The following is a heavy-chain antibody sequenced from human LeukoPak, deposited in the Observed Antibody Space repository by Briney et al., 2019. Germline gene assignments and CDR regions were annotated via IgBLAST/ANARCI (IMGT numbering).Heavy chain of an antibody. Sequence: SETLSLTCTVSGGSISSYYWSWIRQPAGKGLEWIGRIYTSGSTNYNPSLKSRVTMSVDTSKNQFSLKLSSVTAADTAVYYCARDWRCSSTSCYKALDYWGQGTLVTVSS. CDR2: IYTSGST. CDR1: GGSISSYY. D-gene: IGHD2-2*02. V-gene: IGHV4-4*07. CDR3: ARDWRCSSTSCYKALDY. J-gene: IGHJ4*02.